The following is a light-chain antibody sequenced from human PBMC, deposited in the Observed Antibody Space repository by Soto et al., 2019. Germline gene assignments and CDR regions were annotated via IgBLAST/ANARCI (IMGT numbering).Light chain of an antibody. V-gene: IGKV3-20*01. J-gene: IGKJ1*01. CDR1: QSVDSSF. CDR2: GAS. Sequence: EIVLTPSPGSLSLSPGERATLSCRASQSVDSSFFAWYQKKPGQAPRLLIYGASKRATGIPDRFSGSGSGTDFTLTSSRLEPEDFAVYYCQQFVSSVTFGQGTKVEIK. CDR3: QQFVSSVT.